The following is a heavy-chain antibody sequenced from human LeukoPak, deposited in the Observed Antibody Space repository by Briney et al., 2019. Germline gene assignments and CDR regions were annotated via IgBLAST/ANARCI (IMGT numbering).Heavy chain of an antibody. D-gene: IGHD6-13*01. Sequence: PGGSLRLSCAASGFTVSSNYMSWVRQAPGKGLEWVSVIYSGGSTYYADSVKGRFTISRDNSKNTLYLQMNSLRAEDTAVYYCAREEYTSSNWYTPGYYYYYGMDVWGQGTTVTVSS. V-gene: IGHV3-53*01. CDR3: AREEYTSSNWYTPGYYYYYGMDV. J-gene: IGHJ6*02. CDR2: IYSGGST. CDR1: GFTVSSNY.